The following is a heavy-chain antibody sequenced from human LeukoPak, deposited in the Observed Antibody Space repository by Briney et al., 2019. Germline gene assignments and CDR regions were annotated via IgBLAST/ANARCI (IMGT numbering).Heavy chain of an antibody. CDR3: AKDLSGFYSSGYVFGY. V-gene: IGHV3-30*02. CDR1: GFTFSSYG. Sequence: GGTLRLSRAASGFTFSSYGMHWVRQAPAKGLEWVVFIRYDGSNKYYTDSVRGRFTISRDNSKNTLYLQMNSLRAEDTAVYCCAKDLSGFYSSGYVFGYWGQGTLVTVSS. J-gene: IGHJ4*02. CDR2: IRYDGSNK. D-gene: IGHD3-22*01.